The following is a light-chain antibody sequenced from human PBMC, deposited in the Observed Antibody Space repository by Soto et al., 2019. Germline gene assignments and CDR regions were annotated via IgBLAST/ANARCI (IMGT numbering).Light chain of an antibody. CDR2: GAS. V-gene: IGKV3-15*01. CDR3: HQYNNWPFT. Sequence: EIVMTQSPATLSVSPGERATLSCRASQSVSSNLAWYQQKPGQAPRLLIYGASTRATGIPARFSGSGSGTAFTITISSLPSDDFAVYYCHQYNNWPFTFGPGTKVDIK. CDR1: QSVSSN. J-gene: IGKJ3*01.